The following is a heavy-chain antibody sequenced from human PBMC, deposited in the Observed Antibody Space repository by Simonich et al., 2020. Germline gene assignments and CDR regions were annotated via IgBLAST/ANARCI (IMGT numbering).Heavy chain of an antibody. J-gene: IGHJ4*02. CDR1: GSSISSGYY. CDR3: ARDRDGDYDY. D-gene: IGHD4-17*01. CDR2: IYHSGST. V-gene: IGHV4-38-2*02. Sequence: QVQLQESGPGLVKPSETLSLTCAVSGSSISSGYYWGWIRQPPGKGLGWIGSIYHSGSTNYNPSLKSRVTISVDTSKNQFSLKLSAVTAADTAVYYCARDRDGDYDYWGQGTLVTVSS.